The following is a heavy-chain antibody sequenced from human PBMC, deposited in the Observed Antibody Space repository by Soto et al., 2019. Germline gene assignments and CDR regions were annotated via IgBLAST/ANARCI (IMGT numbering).Heavy chain of an antibody. CDR2: IYHSGST. J-gene: IGHJ4*02. V-gene: IGHV4-30-2*01. Sequence: QLQLQESGSGLVKPSQTLSLTCAVSGGSISSGGYSWSWIRQPPGKGLEWIGYIYHSGSTYYNPSPKSRVTISVDRSKNQFSLKLSSVTAADTAVYYYARENNVLPGGYFDYWGQGTLVTVSS. D-gene: IGHD3-10*01. CDR1: GGSISSGGYS. CDR3: ARENNVLPGGYFDY.